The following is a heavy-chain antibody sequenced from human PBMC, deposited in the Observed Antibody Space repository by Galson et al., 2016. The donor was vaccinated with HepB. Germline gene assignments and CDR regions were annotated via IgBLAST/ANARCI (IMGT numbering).Heavy chain of an antibody. CDR3: ASSIAVAGIIDH. Sequence: SLRLSCAGSGFSFSTYAAHWVRQTPGKGLEWVAVIWSGAIKKYYADSVEGRFTISRDDSENTVYLQINTLRVEDTAMYYCASSIAVAGIIDHWGQGTLVTVSS. CDR2: IWSGAIKK. D-gene: IGHD6-19*01. V-gene: IGHV3-33*01. CDR1: GFSFSTYA. J-gene: IGHJ4*02.